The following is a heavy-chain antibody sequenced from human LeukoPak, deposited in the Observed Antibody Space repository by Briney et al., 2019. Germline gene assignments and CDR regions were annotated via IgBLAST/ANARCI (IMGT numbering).Heavy chain of an antibody. V-gene: IGHV4-4*07. D-gene: IGHD6-19*01. J-gene: IGHJ6*02. CDR1: GGSISSYY. Sequence: PSETLSLTCTVSGGSISSYYWSWIRQPAGKGLEWIGRIYTSGSTNYNPSLKSRVTMSVDTSKDQFSLKLSSVTAADTAVYYCARVRSGWSPENYYYYGMDVWGQGTTVTVSS. CDR3: ARVRSGWSPENYYYYGMDV. CDR2: IYTSGST.